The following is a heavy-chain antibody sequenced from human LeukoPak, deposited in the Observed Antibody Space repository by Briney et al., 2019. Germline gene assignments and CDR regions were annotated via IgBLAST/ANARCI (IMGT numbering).Heavy chain of an antibody. CDR1: GFTFSYYA. J-gene: IGHJ4*02. Sequence: GGSLRLSCAASGFTFSYYAINWVRQAPGKGLEWVSFVSDSGGTTYYADSVKGRFTISRDNSKNTLNLQMNSLRADDTAVYYCAKARGYTYDSGLDYWGQGTLVTVSS. V-gene: IGHV3-23*01. CDR3: AKARGYTYDSGLDY. CDR2: VSDSGGTT. D-gene: IGHD5-18*01.